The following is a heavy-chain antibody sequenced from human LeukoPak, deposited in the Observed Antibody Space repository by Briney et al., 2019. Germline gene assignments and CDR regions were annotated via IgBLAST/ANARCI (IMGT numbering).Heavy chain of an antibody. D-gene: IGHD3-10*01. V-gene: IGHV4-59*01. CDR1: GGSISSYY. Sequence: SETLSLTCTVSGGSISSYYWSWIRQPPGKGLEWIGYIYYSGSTNYNPSLKSRVIISVDTSKNQFSLKLSSVTAADTAIYYCAKLVGEVLTEHWRGTCYFDYWGQGTLVTVSS. CDR3: AKLVGEVLTEHWRGTCYFDY. CDR2: IYYSGST. J-gene: IGHJ4*02.